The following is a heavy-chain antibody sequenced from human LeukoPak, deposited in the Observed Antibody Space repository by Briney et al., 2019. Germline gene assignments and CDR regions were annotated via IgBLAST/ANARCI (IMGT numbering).Heavy chain of an antibody. CDR3: ASRMENSSNEY. CDR2: INHSGST. J-gene: IGHJ4*02. D-gene: IGHD6-6*01. CDR1: GGSFSGYY. Sequence: ASETLSLTCAVYGGSFSGYYWSWIRQPPGKGLEWIGEINHSGSTNYNPSLKSRVTISVDTSKNQFSLKLSSVTAADTAVYYCASRMENSSNEYWGQGTLVTVSS. V-gene: IGHV4-34*01.